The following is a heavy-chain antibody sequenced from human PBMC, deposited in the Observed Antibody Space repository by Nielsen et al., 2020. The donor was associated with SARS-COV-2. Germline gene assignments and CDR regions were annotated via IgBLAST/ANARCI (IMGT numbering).Heavy chain of an antibody. CDR3: AKDINYYDSSGYIY. Sequence: GALKISCAASGFTFDDYAMHWVRQAPGKGLEWVSLISGDGGSTYYADSVKGRFTISRDNSKNSLYLQMNSLRTEDTALYYCAKDINYYDSSGYIYWGQGTLVTVSS. D-gene: IGHD3-22*01. J-gene: IGHJ4*02. CDR1: GFTFDDYA. V-gene: IGHV3-43*02. CDR2: ISGDGGST.